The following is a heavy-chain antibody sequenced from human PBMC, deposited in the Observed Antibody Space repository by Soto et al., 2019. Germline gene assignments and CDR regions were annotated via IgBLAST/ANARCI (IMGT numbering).Heavy chain of an antibody. Sequence: GGSLRLSCTASGFTFSNYAMNWVRQAPGKGLEWVPAISGSGIGTYYADSVKGRFTISRDNSNNILYLQVDSLRAEDTAVYYCAKGGPSDGTDHYVDYWGQGTLVSVSS. D-gene: IGHD3-22*01. CDR2: ISGSGIGT. V-gene: IGHV3-23*01. CDR1: GFTFSNYA. J-gene: IGHJ4*02. CDR3: AKGGPSDGTDHYVDY.